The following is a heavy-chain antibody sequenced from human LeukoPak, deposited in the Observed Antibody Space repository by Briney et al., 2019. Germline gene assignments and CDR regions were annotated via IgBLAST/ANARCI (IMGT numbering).Heavy chain of an antibody. J-gene: IGHJ6*02. CDR1: GFPFSSYA. CDR2: ISDSGGST. Sequence: GGSLRLSCSASGFPFSSYAMHWVRQAPGKGLEYVSAISDSGGSTYYADSVKGRFTISRDNSKNTLYLQMSSLRAEDPAVYFCVRGYSFGPYGMDVWGQGTTVTVSS. D-gene: IGHD2-15*01. CDR3: VRGYSFGPYGMDV. V-gene: IGHV3-64D*09.